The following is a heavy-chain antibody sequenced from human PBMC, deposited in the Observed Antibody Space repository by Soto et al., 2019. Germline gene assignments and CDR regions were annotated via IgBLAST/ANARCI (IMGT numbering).Heavy chain of an antibody. Sequence: SETLSLTCTVSGGSISSGGYYWSWIRQHPGKGLEWIGYIYYSGSTYYNPSLKSRVTISVDTSKNQFSLKLSSVTAADTAVYYCARDGYYEGQDAFDIWGQGTMVTVS. J-gene: IGHJ3*02. D-gene: IGHD3-22*01. CDR2: IYYSGST. CDR1: GGSISSGGYY. V-gene: IGHV4-31*03. CDR3: ARDGYYEGQDAFDI.